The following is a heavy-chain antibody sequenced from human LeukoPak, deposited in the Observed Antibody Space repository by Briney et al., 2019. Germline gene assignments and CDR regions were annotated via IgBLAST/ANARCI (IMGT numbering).Heavy chain of an antibody. CDR1: GFTFSSYA. V-gene: IGHV3-23*01. D-gene: IGHD2-15*01. CDR3: ARGGILGYYFDY. Sequence: GGSLRLSCAASGFTFSSYAMSWVRQAPGKGLEWLSAISGSGGTTHYADSVKGRFTISRDNSKNTLYLQMNSLRAEDTAVYYCARGGILGYYFDYWGQGTLVTVSS. CDR2: ISGSGGTT. J-gene: IGHJ4*02.